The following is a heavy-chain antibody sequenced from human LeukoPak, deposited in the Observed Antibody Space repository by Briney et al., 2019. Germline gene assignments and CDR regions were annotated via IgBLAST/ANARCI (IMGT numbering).Heavy chain of an antibody. Sequence: PGGSLRLSCAASGFTFDDYAMHWVRQAPGKGLEWVSGISWNSGSIGYADSVKGRFTISRDNAKNSLYLQMNSLRAEDTAVYYCHSTYYFDYWGQGTLVTVSS. CDR2: ISWNSGSI. D-gene: IGHD2-21*01. CDR1: GFTFDDYA. CDR3: HSTYYFDY. V-gene: IGHV3-9*01. J-gene: IGHJ4*02.